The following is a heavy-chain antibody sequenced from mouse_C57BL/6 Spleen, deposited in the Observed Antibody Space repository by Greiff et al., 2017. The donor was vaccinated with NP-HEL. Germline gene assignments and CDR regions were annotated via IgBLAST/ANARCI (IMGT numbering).Heavy chain of an antibody. V-gene: IGHV1-50*01. CDR2: IDPSDSYT. CDR1: GYTFTSYW. D-gene: IGHD1-1*01. J-gene: IGHJ2*01. CDR3: ATTVEGY. Sequence: QVQLQQSGAELVKPGASVKLSCKASGYTFTSYWMQWVKQRPGQGLEWIGEIDPSDSYTNYNQKFKGKATLTVDTSSSTAYMQLSSLTSEDSAVYYCATTVEGYWGQGTTLTVSS.